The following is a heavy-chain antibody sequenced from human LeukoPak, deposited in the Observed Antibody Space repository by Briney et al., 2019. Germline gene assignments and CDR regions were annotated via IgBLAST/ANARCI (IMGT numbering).Heavy chain of an antibody. V-gene: IGHV4-59*01. Sequence: PSETLSLTCTVSGGSISSYYWSWIRQPPGKGLEWIGYIYYSGSTNYNPSLKSRVTISVDTSKNQFSLKLSSVTAADTAVYYCARSLLSGSYLLSFDYWGQGTLVTVSS. CDR2: IYYSGST. CDR1: GGSISSYY. CDR3: ARSLLSGSYLLSFDY. D-gene: IGHD1-26*01. J-gene: IGHJ4*02.